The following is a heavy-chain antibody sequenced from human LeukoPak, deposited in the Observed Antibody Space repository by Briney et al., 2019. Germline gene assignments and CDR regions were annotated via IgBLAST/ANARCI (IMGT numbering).Heavy chain of an antibody. Sequence: GGSLRLSCAASGFTFNSYVMHWVRQAPGKGLEWVAVISYDGSNKYYADSVKGRFTISRDNSKNTLYLQMNSLRAEDTAVYYCAKDRWLSGGSYMDVWGKGTTVTISS. V-gene: IGHV3-30*04. D-gene: IGHD3-22*01. CDR2: ISYDGSNK. J-gene: IGHJ6*03. CDR3: AKDRWLSGGSYMDV. CDR1: GFTFNSYV.